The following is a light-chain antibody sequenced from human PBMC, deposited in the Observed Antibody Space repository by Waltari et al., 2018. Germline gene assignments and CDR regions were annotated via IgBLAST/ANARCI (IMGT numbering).Light chain of an antibody. J-gene: IGKJ4*01. Sequence: EFVLTQSPGTLSLSPGARANLSCRASQTVRTTYLAWYQQKHGQAPTLLIYGASSRATGIPDRFSGSGSGTDFSLTISSLEPEDFAVYYCQQYDISPLTFGGGTKVEIK. CDR3: QQYDISPLT. V-gene: IGKV3-20*01. CDR2: GAS. CDR1: QTVRTTY.